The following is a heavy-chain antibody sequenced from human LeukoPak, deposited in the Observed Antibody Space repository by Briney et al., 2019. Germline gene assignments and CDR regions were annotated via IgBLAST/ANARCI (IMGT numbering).Heavy chain of an antibody. V-gene: IGHV4-31*03. CDR3: ARAYCSSTSCYTDPNAFDI. D-gene: IGHD2-2*02. CDR2: IYYSGTT. J-gene: IGHJ3*02. CDR1: GGSISSDGYY. Sequence: SQTLSLTCTVSGGSISSDGYYWSWIRQHPEKGLEWIGYIYYSGTTNYNPSLKSRVTISVDTSKNQFSLKLSSVTAADTAVYYCARAYCSSTSCYTDPNAFDIWGQGTMVTVSS.